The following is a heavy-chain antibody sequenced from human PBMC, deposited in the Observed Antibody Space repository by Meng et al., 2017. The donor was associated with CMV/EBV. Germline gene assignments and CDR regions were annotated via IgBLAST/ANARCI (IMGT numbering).Heavy chain of an antibody. CDR2: INWNGGST. Sequence: GESLKISCAAPGFTFDDYGMSWVRQAPGKGLEWVSGINWNGGSTGYADSVKGRFTISRDNAKNSLYLQMNSLRAEDTALYYCARTDCSSTSCPKYYFDYWGQGTLVTVSS. V-gene: IGHV3-20*04. J-gene: IGHJ4*02. CDR1: GFTFDDYG. CDR3: ARTDCSSTSCPKYYFDY. D-gene: IGHD2-2*01.